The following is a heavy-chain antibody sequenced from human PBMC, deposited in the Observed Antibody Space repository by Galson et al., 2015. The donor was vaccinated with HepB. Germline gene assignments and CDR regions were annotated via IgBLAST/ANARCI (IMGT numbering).Heavy chain of an antibody. D-gene: IGHD2-21*02. V-gene: IGHV3-30*18. CDR2: ISYDGSTK. CDR3: AKGARVVVTAPPNY. CDR1: GLTFSSYG. J-gene: IGHJ4*02. Sequence: SLRLSCAVSGLTFSSYGMHWVCQAPGKGLEWLAVISYDGSTKYYPDSVKGRLTISRDNSKNTLYLQMDSLRAEDTAVYYCAKGARVVVTAPPNYWGQGTLVTVSS.